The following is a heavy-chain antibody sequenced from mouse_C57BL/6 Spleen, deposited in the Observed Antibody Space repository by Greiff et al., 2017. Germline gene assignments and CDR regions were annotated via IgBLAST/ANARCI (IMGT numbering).Heavy chain of an antibody. CDR1: GYTFTSYW. V-gene: IGHV1-69*01. CDR2: IDPSDSYT. D-gene: IGHD2-14*01. J-gene: IGHJ2*01. Sequence: QVQLQQPGAELVMPGASVKLSCKASGYTFTSYWMHWVKQRPGQGLEWIGEIDPSDSYTNYNQKFKGQSTLTVDKSYSTAYMQLNSLTSEDSAVYYCARRRVPYYFDYWGQGTTLTVSS. CDR3: ARRRVPYYFDY.